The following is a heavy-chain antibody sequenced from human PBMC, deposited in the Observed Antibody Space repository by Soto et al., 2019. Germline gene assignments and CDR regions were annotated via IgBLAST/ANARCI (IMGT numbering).Heavy chain of an antibody. D-gene: IGHD3-22*01. V-gene: IGHV4-59*01. CDR3: ARDDSSGYYHFDY. Sequence: PSETLSLTCTVSGGSISSYYWTWIRQPPGKGLEWIGYIYYSGTTNYNPSLKSRVTISADTSKNQFSLKLSSVTAADTAVYYCARDDSSGYYHFDYWGQGTLVNVSS. J-gene: IGHJ4*02. CDR1: GGSISSYY. CDR2: IYYSGTT.